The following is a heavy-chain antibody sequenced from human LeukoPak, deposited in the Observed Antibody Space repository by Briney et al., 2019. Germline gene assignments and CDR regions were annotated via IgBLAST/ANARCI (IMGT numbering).Heavy chain of an antibody. CDR1: GYTFTGYY. D-gene: IGHD6-13*01. Sequence: ASVKVSCKASGYTFTGYYMHWVRQAPGQGPEWMGWINPNSGGTNYAQKFQGRVTMTRDTSISTAYMELSRLRSDDTAVYYCARDPPGIAAAGSQGGYWGQGTLVTVSS. CDR2: INPNSGGT. J-gene: IGHJ4*02. V-gene: IGHV1-2*02. CDR3: ARDPPGIAAAGSQGGY.